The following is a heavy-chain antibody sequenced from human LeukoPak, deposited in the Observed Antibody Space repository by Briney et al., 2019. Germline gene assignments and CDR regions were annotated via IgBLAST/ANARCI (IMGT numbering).Heavy chain of an antibody. D-gene: IGHD5-24*01. CDR3: AREYGYSLDY. CDR2: INHSGST. J-gene: IGHJ4*02. V-gene: IGHV4-34*01. Sequence: PSETLSLTCAVYGGSFSGYYWSWIRQPPGKGLEWIGEINHSGSTNYNPSLKSRVTISVDTSKNQFSLKLSSVTAADTAVYYCAREYGYSLDYWGQGTLVTVSS. CDR1: GGSFSGYY.